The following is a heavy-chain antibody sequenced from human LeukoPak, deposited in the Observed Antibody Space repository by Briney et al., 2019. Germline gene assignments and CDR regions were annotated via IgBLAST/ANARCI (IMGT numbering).Heavy chain of an antibody. V-gene: IGHV1-69*05. CDR1: GGTFSSYA. D-gene: IGHD5-12*01. CDR3: ARVSSGYSGYDY. Sequence: SVKVSCKASGGTFSSYAISWLRQAPGQGLEWMGRIIPIFGTANYAQKFQGRVTITTDESTSTAYMELSSLRSEDTAVYYCARVSSGYSGYDYWGQGTLVTVSS. J-gene: IGHJ4*02. CDR2: IIPIFGTA.